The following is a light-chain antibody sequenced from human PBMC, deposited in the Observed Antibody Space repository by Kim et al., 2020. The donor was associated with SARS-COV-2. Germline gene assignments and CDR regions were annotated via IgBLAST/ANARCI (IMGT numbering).Light chain of an antibody. V-gene: IGKV1-39*01. CDR2: AAS. CDR1: QSIASS. Sequence: DIQMTQSPSSLSASVGDRVTITCRASQSIASSLSWFQQKPGKAPNHLIYAASSLQTGVPSRFSGSGSGTDFTLTISSLQPEDFATYYCQQSSSIPFTFGPGTKVDIK. J-gene: IGKJ3*01. CDR3: QQSSSIPFT.